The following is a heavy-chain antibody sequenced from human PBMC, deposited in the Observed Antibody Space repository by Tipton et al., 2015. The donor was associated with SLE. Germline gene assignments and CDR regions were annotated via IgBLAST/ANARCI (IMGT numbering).Heavy chain of an antibody. V-gene: IGHV4-59*01. CDR2: VHYSGTT. D-gene: IGHD3-9*01. CDR1: YGSINTFY. J-gene: IGHJ6*02. Sequence: LRLSCSVSYGSINTFYWSWIRKPPGKSLEWIGHVHYSGTTNYNPSVRSRVTISVDASKNQVSLKLTSVTAADTVIYYCARDPGTRYGMDVWGQGTTVTVSS. CDR3: ARDPGTRYGMDV.